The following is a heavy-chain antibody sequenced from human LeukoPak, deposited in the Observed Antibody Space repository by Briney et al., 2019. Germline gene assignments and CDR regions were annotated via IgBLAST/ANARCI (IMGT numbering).Heavy chain of an antibody. Sequence: GGSLRLSCAPSGFTLSDYSVNWVRHAPGKGLEWVSSISYSSSYIYYVDSVKGRFTISRDNAKNSLYLQMHSLRAEDTAVYYCARALPGYYDTRGRYYYMDVWGKGTTVTVSS. J-gene: IGHJ6*03. CDR2: ISYSSSYI. CDR1: GFTLSDYS. D-gene: IGHD3-22*01. V-gene: IGHV3-21*01. CDR3: ARALPGYYDTRGRYYYMDV.